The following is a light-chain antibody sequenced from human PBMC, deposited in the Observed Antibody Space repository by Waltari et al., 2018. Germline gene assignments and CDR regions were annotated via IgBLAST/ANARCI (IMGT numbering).Light chain of an antibody. J-gene: IGKJ1*01. V-gene: IGKV3-20*01. Sequence: EIVLTQSPGTLSLSPGERATLSCRASQSVSIYLAWYQQKPGQAPRLLMYHSSTRATGIPDRFSGSWSGTDFSLTISRLEPEDFAVYYCQNYERLPATFGQGTKVEIK. CDR1: QSVSIY. CDR3: QNYERLPAT. CDR2: HSS.